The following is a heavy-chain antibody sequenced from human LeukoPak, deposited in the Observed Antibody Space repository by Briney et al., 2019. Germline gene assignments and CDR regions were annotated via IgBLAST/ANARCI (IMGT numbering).Heavy chain of an antibody. J-gene: IGHJ4*02. Sequence: GGSLRLSCAASGFTVSSNYMSWVRQAPGKGLEWVSIVYSGGSTYYADSVKGRFTISRDNSKNTLYLQMSSLRAEDTVVYYCVSAPTVVTYFDYWGQGTLVTVSS. CDR1: GFTVSSNY. CDR2: VYSGGST. V-gene: IGHV3-53*01. CDR3: VSAPTVVTYFDY. D-gene: IGHD4-23*01.